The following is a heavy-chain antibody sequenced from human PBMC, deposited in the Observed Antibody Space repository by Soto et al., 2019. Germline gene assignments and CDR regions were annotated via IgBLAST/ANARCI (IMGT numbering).Heavy chain of an antibody. CDR3: AKLVIGDCSGHTCDGY. V-gene: IGHV3-30*18. D-gene: IGHD2-15*01. CDR1: GFTFSYG. CDR2: ISYDSSNK. Sequence: VQLLESGGGLIQPGGSLRLSCAASGFTFSYGIHWLRQAPGKGLEWVAYISYDSSNKFYGDSVKGRFTISRDNSKNTQFLQMNRLRAEDTAVYYCAKLVIGDCSGHTCDGYWAQGPLVDVSS. J-gene: IGHJ4*02.